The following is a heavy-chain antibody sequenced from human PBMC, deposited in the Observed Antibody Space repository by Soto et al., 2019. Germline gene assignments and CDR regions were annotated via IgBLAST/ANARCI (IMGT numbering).Heavy chain of an antibody. D-gene: IGHD6-13*01. V-gene: IGHV3-23*01. J-gene: IGHJ1*01. CDR1: GFTFSSYA. Sequence: HPGGSLRLSCAASGFTFSSYAMSWVRQAPGKGLEWVSAISGSGGSTYYADSVKGRFTISRDNSKNTLYLQMNSLRAEDTAVYYCATEGSSSWPPPQYFQHWGQGTLVTVSS. CDR2: ISGSGGST. CDR3: ATEGSSSWPPPQYFQH.